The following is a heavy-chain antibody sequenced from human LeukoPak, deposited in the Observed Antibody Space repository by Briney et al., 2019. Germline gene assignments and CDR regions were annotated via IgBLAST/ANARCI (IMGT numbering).Heavy chain of an antibody. Sequence: PSETLSLTCTVSGGSISSYYWSWIRQPPGKGLEWIGYIYYSGSTNYNPSLKSRVTISVDTSKNQFSLKLSSVTAADTAVYYCASVNWGWYFDYWGQGTLVTVSS. CDR2: IYYSGST. V-gene: IGHV4-59*01. J-gene: IGHJ4*02. CDR1: GGSISSYY. CDR3: ASVNWGWYFDY. D-gene: IGHD7-27*01.